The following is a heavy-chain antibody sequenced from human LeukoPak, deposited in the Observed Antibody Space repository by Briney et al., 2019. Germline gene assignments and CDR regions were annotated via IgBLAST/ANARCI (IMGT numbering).Heavy chain of an antibody. J-gene: IGHJ4*02. D-gene: IGHD4-11*01. CDR3: ARSPKLTTVTPFDY. CDR1: GGTLSSYA. Sequence: GASVKVSCKASGGTLSSYAISWVRQAPGQGLEWMGGIIPIFGTANYAQKFQGRVTITTDESTSTAYMELSSLRSEDTAVYYCARSPKLTTVTPFDYWGQGTLVTVSS. V-gene: IGHV1-69*05. CDR2: IIPIFGTA.